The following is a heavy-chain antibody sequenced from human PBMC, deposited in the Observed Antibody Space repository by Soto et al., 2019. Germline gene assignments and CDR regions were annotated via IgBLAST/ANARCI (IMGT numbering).Heavy chain of an antibody. CDR2: IRSKAYGGTT. D-gene: IGHD6-6*01. CDR1: GFTFGDYA. Sequence: GWSLRLSCTASGFTFGDYAMSWFRHAPGKGLEWVGFIRSKAYGGTTEYAASVKGRFTISRDDSKSIAYLQMNSLKTEDTAVYYCNRGNAARNYYYYYYGMDVWGQGAKVTVSS. CDR3: NRGNAARNYYYYYYGMDV. V-gene: IGHV3-49*03. J-gene: IGHJ6*01.